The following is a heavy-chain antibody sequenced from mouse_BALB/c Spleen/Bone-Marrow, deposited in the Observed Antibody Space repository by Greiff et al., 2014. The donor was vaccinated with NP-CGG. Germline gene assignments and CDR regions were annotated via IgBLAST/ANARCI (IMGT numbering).Heavy chain of an antibody. V-gene: IGHV3-6*02. J-gene: IGHJ4*01. Sequence: EVKLQESGPGLVKPSQSLSLTCSVPGYSITSGYYWNWIRQFPGNKLEWMGYISYDGSNNYNPSLKNRISITRDTSKNQFFLKLNSVTTEDTATYYCASYFYYAMDYWGQGTSVTVSS. CDR3: ASYFYYAMDY. CDR1: GYSITSGYY. CDR2: ISYDGSN. D-gene: IGHD1-1*01.